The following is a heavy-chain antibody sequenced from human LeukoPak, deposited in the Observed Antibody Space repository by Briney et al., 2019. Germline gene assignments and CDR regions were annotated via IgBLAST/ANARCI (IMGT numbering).Heavy chain of an antibody. V-gene: IGHV4-34*01. D-gene: IGHD3-3*01. Sequence: PSETLSLTCAVYGGSFSGYYWSWIRQPPGKGLEWIGEINHSGSTNYNPSPKSRVTISVDTSKNQFSLKLSSVTAADTAVYYCARGVYYDFWSGYYWVFDYWGQGTLVTVSS. J-gene: IGHJ4*02. CDR3: ARGVYYDFWSGYYWVFDY. CDR2: INHSGST. CDR1: GGSFSGYY.